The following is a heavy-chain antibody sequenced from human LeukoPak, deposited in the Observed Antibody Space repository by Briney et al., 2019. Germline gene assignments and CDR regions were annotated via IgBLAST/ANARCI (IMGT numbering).Heavy chain of an antibody. D-gene: IGHD1-1*01. Sequence: GGSLRLSCAASGSGFSVSRNYMSWVRQAPGKGLEWVANIKPDGSQIYYVDSVKGRFTISRDNAKNSLYLQMNSLRAEDTAVYYCARDLNWETYWGQGTLVTVSS. CDR1: GSGFSVSRNY. V-gene: IGHV3-7*01. CDR2: IKPDGSQI. CDR3: ARDLNWETY. J-gene: IGHJ4*02.